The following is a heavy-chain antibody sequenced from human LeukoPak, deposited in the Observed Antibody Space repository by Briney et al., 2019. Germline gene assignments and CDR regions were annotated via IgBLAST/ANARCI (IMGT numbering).Heavy chain of an antibody. CDR3: ARVGSGAIPIAVAGWGNDY. V-gene: IGHV1-8*01. CDR2: MNPNSGNT. Sequence: ASVKVSCKVSGYTLTELSMHWVRQATGQGLEWMGWMNPNSGNTGYAQKFQGRVTMTRNTSISTAYMELSSLRSEDTAVYYCARVGSGAIPIAVAGWGNDYWGQGTLVTVSS. CDR1: GYTLTELS. J-gene: IGHJ4*02. D-gene: IGHD6-19*01.